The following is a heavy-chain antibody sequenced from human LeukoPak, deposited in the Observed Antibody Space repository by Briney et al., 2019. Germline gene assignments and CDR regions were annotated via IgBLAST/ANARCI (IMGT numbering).Heavy chain of an antibody. Sequence: SETLSLTCTVSGGSISSRTYCWGWIRQPPGKGLECIGSIYSSGRSYYNPSLKSRVTISVDTSKNQFSLNLSSVTAADTAVYYCAGRIAVAGFDYWGQGTLVTVSS. D-gene: IGHD6-19*01. V-gene: IGHV4-39*07. CDR3: AGRIAVAGFDY. CDR1: GGSISSRTYC. CDR2: IYSSGRS. J-gene: IGHJ4*02.